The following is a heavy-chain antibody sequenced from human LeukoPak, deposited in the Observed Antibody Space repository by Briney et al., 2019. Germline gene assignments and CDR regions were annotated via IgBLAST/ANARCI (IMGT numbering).Heavy chain of an antibody. Sequence: PSETLSLTCTVSGGSISSSSYYWGWIRQSPGKGLEWIGSIFYSGSTYYNPSLTRRVTISIDTSENQFSLKLSSVTAADTAVYYCATTPALAVAGTLDPKEWGQGTLVTVSS. CDR3: ATTPALAVAGTLDPKE. V-gene: IGHV4-39*01. CDR1: GGSISSSSYY. CDR2: IFYSGST. D-gene: IGHD6-19*01. J-gene: IGHJ4*02.